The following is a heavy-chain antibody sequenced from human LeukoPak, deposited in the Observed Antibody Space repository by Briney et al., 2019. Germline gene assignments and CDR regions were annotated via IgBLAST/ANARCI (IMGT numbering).Heavy chain of an antibody. Sequence: PGGSLRLSCAASGFTFSDYYMSWIRQAPGKGLEWVSYISSSSSYKNYANSVKGRFTISRDNAKNSLYLQMNSLRAEDTAMYYCARDHYGSGSSPFDYWGQGTLVTVSS. CDR1: GFTFSDYY. V-gene: IGHV3-11*06. D-gene: IGHD3-10*01. CDR2: ISSSSSYK. CDR3: ARDHYGSGSSPFDY. J-gene: IGHJ4*02.